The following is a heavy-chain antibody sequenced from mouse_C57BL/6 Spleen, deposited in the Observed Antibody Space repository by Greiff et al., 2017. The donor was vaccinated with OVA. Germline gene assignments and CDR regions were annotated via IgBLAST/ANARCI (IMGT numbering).Heavy chain of an antibody. Sequence: VQLQQSGAELVRPGASVKLSCTASGFNIKDDYMHWVKQRPEQGLEWIGWIDPENGDTEYASKFQGKATITADTSSNTAYLQLSSLTSEDTAVYYWTKGGGNHGGVDYWGQGTTLTVSS. CDR1: GFNIKDDY. CDR2: IDPENGDT. V-gene: IGHV14-4*01. CDR3: TKGGGNHGGVDY. J-gene: IGHJ2*01. D-gene: IGHD2-1*01.